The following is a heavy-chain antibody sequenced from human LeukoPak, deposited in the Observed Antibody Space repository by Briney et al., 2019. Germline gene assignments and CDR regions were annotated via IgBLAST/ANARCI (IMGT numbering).Heavy chain of an antibody. J-gene: IGHJ4*02. V-gene: IGHV3-73*01. D-gene: IGHD3-22*01. CDR2: IRSKANNYAT. Sequence: GGSLRLSCVVSGFTFSGSAVHWVRQASGKGLEWVGRIRSKANNYATAYAASVKGRFTISRDDSKNTAYLQMNSLKTEDTAVYYCTGDNFDSSVKSDYWGQGTLVTVSS. CDR1: GFTFSGSA. CDR3: TGDNFDSSVKSDY.